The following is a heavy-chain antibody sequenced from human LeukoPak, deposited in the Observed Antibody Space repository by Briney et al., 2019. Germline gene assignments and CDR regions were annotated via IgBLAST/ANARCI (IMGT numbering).Heavy chain of an antibody. CDR1: GFTFDDYG. V-gene: IGHV3-20*04. D-gene: IGHD3-22*01. CDR3: ARDPYDSSGYRTYYFDY. J-gene: IGHJ4*02. Sequence: GGSLRLSCAASGFTFDDYGMSWVPQAPGKGLEWVSGINWNGGSTGYADSVKGRFTISRDNAKNSLYLQMNSLRAEDTALYYCARDPYDSSGYRTYYFDYWGQGTLVTVSS. CDR2: INWNGGST.